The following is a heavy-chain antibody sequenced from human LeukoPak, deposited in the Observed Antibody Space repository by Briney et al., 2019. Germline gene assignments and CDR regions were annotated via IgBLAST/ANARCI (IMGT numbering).Heavy chain of an antibody. D-gene: IGHD3-22*01. J-gene: IGHJ5*02. V-gene: IGHV3-74*01. CDR1: EFTFSSYW. CDR2: INSDGINT. CDR3: ARDLGQYYDTSDNWFDP. Sequence: PGGSLRLSCEASEFTFSSYWMSWVRQAPGKGLVWVSRINSDGINTSYADSVKGRFTISGDNAKNTLNLQMNSLRAEDTAVYYCARDLGQYYDTSDNWFDPWGQGTLVTVSS.